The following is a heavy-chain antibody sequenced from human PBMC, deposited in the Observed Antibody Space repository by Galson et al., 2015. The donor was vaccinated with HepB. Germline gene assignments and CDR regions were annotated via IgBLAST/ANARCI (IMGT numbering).Heavy chain of an antibody. D-gene: IGHD3-22*01. CDR1: GYTFTSYF. CDR3: ARGQLHYYHTSTYDYPGDN. J-gene: IGHJ4*02. Sequence: SVKVSCKASGYTFTSYFMHWVRQAPGQGLEWMGLINPRGGTTNYAQKFQGRVTLTRAPSTSTVYMELSSLRSEDTALYYCARGQLHYYHTSTYDYPGDNWGQGTLVTVSS. CDR2: INPRGGTT. V-gene: IGHV1-46*01.